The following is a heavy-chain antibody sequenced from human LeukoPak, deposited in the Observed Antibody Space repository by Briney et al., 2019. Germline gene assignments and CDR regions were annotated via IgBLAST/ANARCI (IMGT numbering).Heavy chain of an antibody. CDR3: ARSRYGVLDY. J-gene: IGHJ4*02. Sequence: SQTLSLTCTVSGGSISSGSYYWSWIRQPAGKGLEWIGRIYTSGSTNYNPSLKSRVTISVGTSKNQFSLKLSSVTAADTAVYYCARSRYGVLDYWGQGTLVTVSS. CDR2: IYTSGST. D-gene: IGHD4-17*01. V-gene: IGHV4-61*02. CDR1: GGSISSGSYY.